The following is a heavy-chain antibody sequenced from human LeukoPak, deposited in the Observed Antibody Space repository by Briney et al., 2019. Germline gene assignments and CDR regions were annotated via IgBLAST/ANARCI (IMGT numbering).Heavy chain of an antibody. CDR2: ISWNSGGI. CDR3: VKDSRSFIKVLGTLGWFDS. V-gene: IGHV3-9*03. D-gene: IGHD2/OR15-2a*01. J-gene: IGHJ5*01. CDR1: GFTFDDYA. Sequence: GGSLRLSCAASGFTFDDYAMHWVRQVPGKGLEWDSGISWNSGGIAYADSVKGRFTISRDNAKNSLYLEMNSLRVEDMALYYCVKDSRSFIKVLGTLGWFDSWRQGTLVTVSS.